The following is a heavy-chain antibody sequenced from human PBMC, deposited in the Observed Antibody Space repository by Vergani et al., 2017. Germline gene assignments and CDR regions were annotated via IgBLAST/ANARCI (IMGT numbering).Heavy chain of an antibody. CDR3: ARAYGRYDWFDY. CDR1: GFTFSSYA. J-gene: IGHJ4*01. Sequence: QLHLVESGGGFVKPGGSLRLSCAASGFTFSSYAMHWVRQAPGKGLEWVAVISYDGSNKYYADSVKGRFSISRDNSKNTVFLQMHSLRAEDTAIYYCARAYGRYDWFDYWGQRTLVTVSS. V-gene: IGHV3-30-3*01. D-gene: IGHD1-20*01. CDR2: ISYDGSNK.